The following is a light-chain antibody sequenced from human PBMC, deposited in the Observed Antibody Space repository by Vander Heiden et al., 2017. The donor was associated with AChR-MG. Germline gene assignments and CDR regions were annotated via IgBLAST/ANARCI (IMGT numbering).Light chain of an antibody. CDR2: QAV. CDR1: MLVPANY. Sequence: IILTQPPRTLSLSPREAATLSCTASMLVPANYITCYRRDPRQSSCPLLFQAVKRATGIPERFSGNGSGTDFALTIDTLGPEDSALYVCQQHGSTPPTTFGQGTRLEI. J-gene: IGKJ5*01. V-gene: IGKV3-20*01. CDR3: QQHGSTPPTT.